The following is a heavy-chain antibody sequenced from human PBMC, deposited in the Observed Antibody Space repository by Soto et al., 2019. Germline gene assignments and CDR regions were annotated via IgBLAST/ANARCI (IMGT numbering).Heavy chain of an antibody. Sequence: GASWKVSCRGSGYTFTTHAMDWVRGAPGQSLEWMGWINGGTGQTKHSHRFQCRVNITRDTSTNTSYMELRSLSSDDTAVYYCARQLEPSSYNFGMDVWGQGTTVTVSS. CDR1: GYTFTTHA. V-gene: IGHV1-3*01. D-gene: IGHD3-3*01. J-gene: IGHJ6*02. CDR2: INGGTGQT. CDR3: ARQLEPSSYNFGMDV.